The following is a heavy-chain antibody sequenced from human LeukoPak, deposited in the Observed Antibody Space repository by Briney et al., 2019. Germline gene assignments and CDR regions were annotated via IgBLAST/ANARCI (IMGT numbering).Heavy chain of an antibody. Sequence: KASQTLSLTCTVSGGSISSGSYYWSWIRQPAGKGLEWIGRIYTSGSTNYNPSLKSRVTISVDTSKNQFSLKLSSVTAADTAVYYCARSRMTMVVTRPYFDYRGQGTLVTVSS. V-gene: IGHV4-61*02. D-gene: IGHD4-23*01. CDR1: GGSISSGSYY. CDR2: IYTSGST. J-gene: IGHJ4*02. CDR3: ARSRMTMVVTRPYFDY.